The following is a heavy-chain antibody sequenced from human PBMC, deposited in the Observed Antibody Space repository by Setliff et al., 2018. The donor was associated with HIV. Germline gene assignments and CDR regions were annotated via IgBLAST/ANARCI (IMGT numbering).Heavy chain of an antibody. CDR3: ARIHDYGGIDI. J-gene: IGHJ3*02. CDR1: GGSISSRNFY. Sequence: SETLSLTCTVSGGSISSRNFYWGWIRQPPGKGLEWIGRIYTSGSTNYNPSLKSRVTMSVDTSKNQFSLKLSSVTAADTAVYYCARIHDYGGIDIWGQGTMVTVSS. CDR2: IYTSGST. D-gene: IGHD4-17*01. V-gene: IGHV4-39*07.